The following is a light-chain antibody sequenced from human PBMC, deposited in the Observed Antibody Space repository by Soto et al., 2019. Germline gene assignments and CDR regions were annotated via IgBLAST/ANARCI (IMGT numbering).Light chain of an antibody. Sequence: DIPMTQSPSTLSASVGDRVTITCRASQSISSWLAWYQQKPGKAPKLLIYDASSLESGVPSRFSGSGSGTEFTLTISSLQPDDFATYYCQQYNSSLWTFGQGTKVEIK. J-gene: IGKJ1*01. CDR2: DAS. V-gene: IGKV1-5*01. CDR1: QSISSW. CDR3: QQYNSSLWT.